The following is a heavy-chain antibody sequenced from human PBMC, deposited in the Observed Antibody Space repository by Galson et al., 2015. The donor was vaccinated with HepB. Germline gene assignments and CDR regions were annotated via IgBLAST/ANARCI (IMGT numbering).Heavy chain of an antibody. D-gene: IGHD6-19*01. Sequence: SLRLSCAASGFTFSSYAMSWVRQAPGKGLEWVSAISGSGGSTYYADSVKGRFTISRDNSKNTLYLQMNSLRAEDTAVYYCAKDPLGGYSSGWWYFPYFDYWGQGTLVTVSS. J-gene: IGHJ4*02. CDR3: AKDPLGGYSSGWWYFPYFDY. CDR2: ISGSGGST. V-gene: IGHV3-23*01. CDR1: GFTFSSYA.